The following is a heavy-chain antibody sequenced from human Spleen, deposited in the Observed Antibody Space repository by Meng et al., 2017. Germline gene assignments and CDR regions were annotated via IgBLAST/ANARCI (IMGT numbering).Heavy chain of an antibody. CDR2: INPNTGGT. J-gene: IGHJ5*02. V-gene: IGHV1-2*06. CDR1: GYIFIDYY. Sequence: SVNVSCMATGYIFIDYYVHWVRQAPGQGLEWMGRINPNTGGTNYAQKLQGRVTLTRDTSISTAYMELSRLRSDDTAVYYCPSAMDYYDSSGYSPIWCDTWGQGTLVTVSS. CDR3: PSAMDYYDSSGYSPIWCDT. D-gene: IGHD3-22*01.